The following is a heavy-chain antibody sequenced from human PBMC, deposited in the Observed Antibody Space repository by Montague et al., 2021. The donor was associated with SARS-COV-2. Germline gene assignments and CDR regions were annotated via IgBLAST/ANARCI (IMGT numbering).Heavy chain of an antibody. CDR3: VEIVGAADY. CDR1: GGSISSSSYY. J-gene: IGHJ4*02. V-gene: IGHV4-39*01. Sequence: SETLSLTCTVSGGSISSSSYYWGWIRQPPGKGLEWIGSIYYSGSTYYNPSLKSRVTISVDTSKNQFSLELSSVTAADTAVHYCVEIVGAADYWGQGTLVTVSS. CDR2: IYYSGST. D-gene: IGHD1-26*01.